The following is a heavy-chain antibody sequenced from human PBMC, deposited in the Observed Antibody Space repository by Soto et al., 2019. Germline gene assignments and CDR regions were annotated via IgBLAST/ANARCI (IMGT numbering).Heavy chain of an antibody. D-gene: IGHD2-2*01. CDR1: GFTFSSYG. J-gene: IGHJ4*02. Sequence: GGSLRLSCAASGFTFSSYGMHWVRQAPGKGLEWVAVISYDGSNKYYADSVKGRLTISRDNSKNTLYLQMNSLRAEDTAVYYCAKEGPSAVVVPAAYFDYWGQGTLVTVSS. V-gene: IGHV3-30*18. CDR3: AKEGPSAVVVPAAYFDY. CDR2: ISYDGSNK.